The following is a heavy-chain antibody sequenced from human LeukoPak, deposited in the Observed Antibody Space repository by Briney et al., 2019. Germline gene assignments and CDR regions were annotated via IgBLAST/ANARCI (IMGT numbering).Heavy chain of an antibody. D-gene: IGHD3-10*01. CDR2: MNPNSGNT. J-gene: IGHJ4*02. CDR1: GYTFTSYD. Sequence: ASVKVSCKASGYTFTSYDINWVRQATGQGLEWMGWMNPNSGNTGYAQKFQGRVTMTRDTSISTAYMELSRLRSDDTVVYYCARRVRGVGFDYWGQGTLVTVSS. V-gene: IGHV1-8*02. CDR3: ARRVRGVGFDY.